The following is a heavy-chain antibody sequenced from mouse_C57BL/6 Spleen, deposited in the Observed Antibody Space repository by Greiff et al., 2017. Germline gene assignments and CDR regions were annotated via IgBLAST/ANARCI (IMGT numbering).Heavy chain of an antibody. CDR1: GYAFSSYW. CDR3: AREGGRYAMDY. Sequence: VHLVESGAELVKPGASVKISCKASGYAFSSYWMNWVKQRPGKGLEWIGQIYPGDGDTNYNGKFKGKATLTADKSSSTAYMQLSSLTSEDSAVYFCAREGGRYAMDYWGQGTSVTVSS. J-gene: IGHJ4*01. CDR2: IYPGDGDT. V-gene: IGHV1-80*01.